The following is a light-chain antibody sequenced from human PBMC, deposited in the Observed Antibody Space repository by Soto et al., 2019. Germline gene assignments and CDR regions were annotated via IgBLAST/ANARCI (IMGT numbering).Light chain of an antibody. CDR1: QCVSSN. J-gene: IGKJ1*01. Sequence: EKGVTQSTGRVSFRAGERATVSCGASQCVSSNLALYQQKPGQAPRLLIYGASTRATGIPARFSGSGSGTEITLTISSLQSEDFAVYYCQKYNNWPRKFAQGTKVDIK. V-gene: IGKV3-15*01. CDR2: GAS. CDR3: QKYNNWPRK.